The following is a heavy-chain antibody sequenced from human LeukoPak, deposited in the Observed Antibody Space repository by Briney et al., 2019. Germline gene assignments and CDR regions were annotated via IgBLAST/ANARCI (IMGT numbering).Heavy chain of an antibody. CDR1: GFTFDDYA. CDR3: AKDFYGDYEGWFDP. D-gene: IGHD4-17*01. J-gene: IGHJ5*02. CDR2: ISWNSGSI. V-gene: IGHV3-9*01. Sequence: PGGSLRLSCAASGFTFDDYAMHWVRQAPGKGLEWVSGISWNSGSIGYADSVKGRFTISRDNAKNSLYLQMNSLRAEDTALYYCAKDFYGDYEGWFDPWGQGTLVTVSS.